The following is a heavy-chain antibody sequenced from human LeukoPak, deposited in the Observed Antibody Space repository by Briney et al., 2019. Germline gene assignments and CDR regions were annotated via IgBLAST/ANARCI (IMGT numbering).Heavy chain of an antibody. D-gene: IGHD1/OR15-1a*01. CDR1: GYSFTSYW. V-gene: IGHV5-51*01. CDR3: ATSESQTKFDY. J-gene: IGHJ4*02. CDR2: IFPGDSET. Sequence: PGESLKISCKGSGYSFTSYWIGWVRQMPGKGLEWIGIIFPGDSETTYSPSLQGQVTISADKSINTAYLQWSSLRASDTAVYYCATSESQTKFDYWGQGTLVTVSS.